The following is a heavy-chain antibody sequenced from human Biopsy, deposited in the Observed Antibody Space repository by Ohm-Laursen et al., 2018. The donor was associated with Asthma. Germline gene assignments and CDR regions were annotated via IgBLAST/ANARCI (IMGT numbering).Heavy chain of an antibody. D-gene: IGHD2-2*01. CDR1: GGSFSGYY. Sequence: SETLSLTCAVYGGSFSGYYWSWIRQPPEKGLEWIGEINHSGSTNYNPSLKSRVTISVDTSKNQFSLKLSSVTAADTAVYYCARAGQCSSTSCYNPGWFDPWGQGTLVTVSS. CDR2: INHSGST. J-gene: IGHJ5*02. CDR3: ARAGQCSSTSCYNPGWFDP. V-gene: IGHV4-34*01.